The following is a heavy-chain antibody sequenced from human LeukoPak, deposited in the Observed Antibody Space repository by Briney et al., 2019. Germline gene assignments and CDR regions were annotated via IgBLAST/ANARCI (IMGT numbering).Heavy chain of an antibody. J-gene: IGHJ4*02. V-gene: IGHV4-34*01. CDR1: GGSFSGYY. CDR3: ARRYYGSGSSIDY. CDR2: INHSGST. Sequence: SETLSLTCAVYGGSFSGYYWSWIRQPPGKGLEWIGEINHSGSTNYNPSLKSRVTISGDTSKNQFSLKLSSVTAADTAVYYCARRYYGSGSSIDYWGQGTLVTVSS. D-gene: IGHD3-10*01.